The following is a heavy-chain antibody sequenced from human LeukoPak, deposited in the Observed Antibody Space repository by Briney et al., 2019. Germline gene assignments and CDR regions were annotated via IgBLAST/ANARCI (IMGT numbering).Heavy chain of an antibody. CDR2: INPYSGGT. Sequence: GASVKVSCKTSGYTFTGYSMHWVRQAPGQGLEWMGRINPYSGGTNYAQKFQGRVTMTRDTSINTAYMELSRLTSDDTAVYYCARDLSSTSNWELDYWGQGTLVTVSS. J-gene: IGHJ4*02. D-gene: IGHD1-26*01. CDR1: GYTFTGYS. CDR3: ARDLSSTSNWELDY. V-gene: IGHV1-2*06.